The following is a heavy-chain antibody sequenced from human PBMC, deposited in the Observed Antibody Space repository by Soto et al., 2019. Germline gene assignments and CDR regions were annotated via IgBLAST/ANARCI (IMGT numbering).Heavy chain of an antibody. J-gene: IGHJ6*02. Sequence: EVQLLESGGGLVHPGGSLRLSCAASGFTFISYAMTWVRQAPGKGLEWVSAISGGGGSTYYADSVKGRFTISRDNSKNTLSLQMDSLRAEDTAVYYCAKDRSWGSGYGMDVWGQGTTVTVSS. CDR2: ISGGGGST. CDR1: GFTFISYA. D-gene: IGHD3-10*01. V-gene: IGHV3-23*01. CDR3: AKDRSWGSGYGMDV.